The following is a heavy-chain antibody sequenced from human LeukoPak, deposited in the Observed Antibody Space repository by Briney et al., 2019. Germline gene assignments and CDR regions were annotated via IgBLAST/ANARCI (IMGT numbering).Heavy chain of an antibody. J-gene: IGHJ6*02. CDR3: ARRWELGYYYYGMDV. CDR1: GGSFSGYY. CDR2: INHSGST. D-gene: IGHD1-26*01. Sequence: SETLSLTCAVYGGSFSGYYWSWIRQPPGKGLEWIGEINHSGSTNYNPSLKSRVTIPVDTSKNQFSLKLSSVTAADTAVYYCARRWELGYYYYGMDVWGQGTTVTVSS. V-gene: IGHV4-34*01.